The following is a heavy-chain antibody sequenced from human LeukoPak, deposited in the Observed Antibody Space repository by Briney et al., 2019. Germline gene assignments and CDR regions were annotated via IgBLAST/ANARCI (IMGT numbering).Heavy chain of an antibody. Sequence: SVKVSCKASGGTFSSYAISWVRQAPGQGLEWMGGIIPIFGTANYAQKFQGRVTITTDESTSTAYMELSSLRSEDTAVYYCASSPVVVASSGYYYYMDVWGKGTTVTVSS. J-gene: IGHJ6*03. V-gene: IGHV1-69*05. CDR3: ASSPVVVASSGYYYYMDV. CDR2: IIPIFGTA. D-gene: IGHD3-22*01. CDR1: GGTFSSYA.